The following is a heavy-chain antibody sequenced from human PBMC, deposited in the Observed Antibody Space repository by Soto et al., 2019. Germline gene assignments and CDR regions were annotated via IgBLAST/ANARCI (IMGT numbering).Heavy chain of an antibody. J-gene: IGHJ4*02. CDR2: IHHDGST. Sequence: PSETLSLTCAVSGGSISSGGYSWSWVRQSPGKGLEWIGEIHHDGSTNYNPSLKSRVIISVDKSKNQFSLKLSSVTAADTAVYYCARRGSGSYSDYWGQGTLVTVSS. CDR1: GGSISSGGYS. CDR3: ARRGSGSYSDY. V-gene: IGHV4-4*02. D-gene: IGHD3-10*01.